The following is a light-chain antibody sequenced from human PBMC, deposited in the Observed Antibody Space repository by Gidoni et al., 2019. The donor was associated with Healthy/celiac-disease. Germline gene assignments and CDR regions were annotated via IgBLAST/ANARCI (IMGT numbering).Light chain of an antibody. CDR2: GAS. V-gene: IGKV3-20*01. J-gene: IGKJ2*03. CDR1: QSVSSSY. CDR3: QHYGSSPYS. Sequence: IVLTQSPCTLSVSPGERATLPCRASQSVSSSYLAWYQQKPGQAPRLLIYGASTRATAIPDRCSGSGSGTDFTLTSSRLEAEDLAVYYCQHYGSSPYSFGQGTKLEIK.